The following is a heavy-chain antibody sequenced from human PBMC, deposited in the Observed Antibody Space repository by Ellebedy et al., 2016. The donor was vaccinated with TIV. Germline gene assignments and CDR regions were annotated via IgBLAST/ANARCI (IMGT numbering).Heavy chain of an antibody. D-gene: IGHD3-22*01. V-gene: IGHV1/OR15-2*02. Sequence: ASVKVSCKASGYNFTGHYMHWVRQAPGQGLEWMGWINTNNGNTNYAEKGQGRVTMTRDSSTNTAYLELRSLRSDDTAVYYCTRASGVQWLSSSGDYWGQGTLVTVSS. CDR3: TRASGVQWLSSSGDY. CDR1: GYNFTGHY. CDR2: INTNNGNT. J-gene: IGHJ4*02.